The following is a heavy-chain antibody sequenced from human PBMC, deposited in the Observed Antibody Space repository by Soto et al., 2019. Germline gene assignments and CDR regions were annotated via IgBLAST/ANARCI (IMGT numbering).Heavy chain of an antibody. CDR2: INAGNGNT. CDR3: ARDIVVVPAAIHWFDP. D-gene: IGHD2-2*01. CDR1: GYTFTSYA. V-gene: IGHV1-3*01. Sequence: QVQLVQSGAEVKKPGASVKVSCKASGYTFTSYAMHWVRQAPGQRLEWMGWINAGNGNTKYSQKFQGRVTITRDTSARTAYMELGSLRSEDTAVYYCARDIVVVPAAIHWFDPWGQGTLVPVSS. J-gene: IGHJ5*02.